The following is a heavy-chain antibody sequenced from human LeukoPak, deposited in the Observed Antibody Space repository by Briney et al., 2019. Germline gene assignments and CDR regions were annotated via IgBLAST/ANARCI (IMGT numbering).Heavy chain of an antibody. CDR1: GFTFSSYA. Sequence: GGSLRLSCAASGFTFSSYAMGWVRQAPGKGLEWVSAISGSGGSTYYADSVKGRFTISRDNSKNTLYLQMNSLRAEDTAVYYCARDPSLGYCSSTSCYLPHYFDYWGQGTLVTVSS. D-gene: IGHD2-2*01. V-gene: IGHV3-23*01. J-gene: IGHJ4*02. CDR3: ARDPSLGYCSSTSCYLPHYFDY. CDR2: ISGSGGST.